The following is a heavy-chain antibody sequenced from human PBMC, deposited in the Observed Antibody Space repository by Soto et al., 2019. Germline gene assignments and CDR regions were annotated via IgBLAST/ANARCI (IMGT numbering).Heavy chain of an antibody. CDR3: AKDLGYSSGRTLDY. V-gene: IGHV3-23*01. J-gene: IGHJ4*02. D-gene: IGHD6-19*01. CDR2: ISGSGGST. CDR1: GFTFSSYA. Sequence: GGSLRLSCAASGFTFSSYAMSWVRQAPGKGLEWVSAISGSGGSTYYADSVKGRFTISGDNSKNTLYLQMNSLRAEDTAVYYCAKDLGYSSGRTLDYWGQGTLVTVSS.